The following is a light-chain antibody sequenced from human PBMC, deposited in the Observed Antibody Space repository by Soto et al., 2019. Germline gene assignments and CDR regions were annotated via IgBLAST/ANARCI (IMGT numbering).Light chain of an antibody. Sequence: QSVLTQPPSVSGAPGHRVTISCAGSSSNIGANYAVHWYQQLPGTAPKLLIYDYNKRPSGVPDRFSGSKSGTSASLAITGLQAEEEADYYCQSYDSSLTGWVFGTGTKVTVL. V-gene: IGLV1-40*01. CDR3: QSYDSSLTGWV. CDR1: SSNIGANYA. CDR2: DYN. J-gene: IGLJ1*01.